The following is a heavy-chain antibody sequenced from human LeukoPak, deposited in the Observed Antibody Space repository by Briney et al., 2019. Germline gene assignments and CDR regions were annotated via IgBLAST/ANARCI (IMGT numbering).Heavy chain of an antibody. D-gene: IGHD2-2*01. J-gene: IGHJ4*02. V-gene: IGHV1-69*13. CDR3: ARWAGGGSCPND. CDR1: GGTFSSYA. Sequence: SVKVSCKASGGTFSSYAISWVRQAPGQGLEWMGGIIPIFGTANYAQKFQGRVTITADESTSTAYMELSSLRSEDTAVYYCARWAGGGSCPNDWGQGTLVTVSS. CDR2: IIPIFGTA.